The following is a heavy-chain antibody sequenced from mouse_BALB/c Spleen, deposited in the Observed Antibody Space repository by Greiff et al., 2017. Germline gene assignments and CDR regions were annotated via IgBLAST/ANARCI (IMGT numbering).Heavy chain of an antibody. D-gene: IGHD2-14*01. CDR1: GFNIKDTY. J-gene: IGHJ2*01. V-gene: IGHV14-3*02. CDR3: AYYRYDAFDY. Sequence: EVQLQQSGAELVKPGASVKLSCTASGFNIKDTYMHWVKQRPEQGPEWIGRIDPANGNTKYDPKFQGKATITADTSSNTAYLQLSSLTSEDTAVYYCAYYRYDAFDYWGQGTTLTVSS. CDR2: IDPANGNT.